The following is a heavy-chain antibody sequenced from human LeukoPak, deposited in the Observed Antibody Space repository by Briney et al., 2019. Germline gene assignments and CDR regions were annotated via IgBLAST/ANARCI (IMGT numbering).Heavy chain of an antibody. CDR3: ARSSGYSYGRRWFDY. V-gene: IGHV4-61*02. J-gene: IGHJ4*02. CDR2: IYRSGST. D-gene: IGHD5-18*01. CDR1: GGSISCDNYY. Sequence: SQTLSLTCTVSGGSISCDNYYWSWIRQPAGKGLEWIGRIYRSGSTNYNPSLKSRVTISVDTSKNQFSLKLSFVTAADTAVYYCARSSGYSYGRRWFDYWGQGTLVTVSS.